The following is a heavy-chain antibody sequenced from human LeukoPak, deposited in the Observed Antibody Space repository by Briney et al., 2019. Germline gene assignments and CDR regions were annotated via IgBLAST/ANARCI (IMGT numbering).Heavy chain of an antibody. J-gene: IGHJ4*02. CDR2: IYTSGST. Sequence: SQTLSLTCTVSGGSISSGSYYWSWIRQPAGKGLEWIGRIYTSGSTNYNPSLKSRVTITVDTSKNQFSLKLSSVTAADTAVYYCARGDYDFWSGYYPHWGQGTLVTVSS. V-gene: IGHV4-61*02. CDR3: ARGDYDFWSGYYPH. D-gene: IGHD3-3*01. CDR1: GGSISSGSYY.